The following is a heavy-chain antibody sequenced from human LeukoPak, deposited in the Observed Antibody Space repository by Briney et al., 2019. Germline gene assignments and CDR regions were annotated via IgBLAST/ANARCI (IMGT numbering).Heavy chain of an antibody. CDR2: ISGSGGST. J-gene: IGHJ6*03. CDR1: GFTFSSYA. V-gene: IGHV3-23*01. Sequence: GGSLRLSCAASGFTFSSYAMSWVRQAPGKGLEWVSAISGSGGSTYYADSVKGRFTISRDNSKNTLFLQMNSLRAEDTAVYYCAKEGGSFYYYYYMDVWGKGTTVTVSS. D-gene: IGHD1-26*01. CDR3: AKEGGSFYYYYYMDV.